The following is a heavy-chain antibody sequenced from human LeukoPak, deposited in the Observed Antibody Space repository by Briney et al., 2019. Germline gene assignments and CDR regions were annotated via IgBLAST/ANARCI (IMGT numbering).Heavy chain of an antibody. V-gene: IGHV1-18*01. D-gene: IGHD3-22*01. CDR3: ARDFHSSGYYHYFHY. CDR2: ISGYNGNT. Sequence: GASVTVSCKASGYTFTSYGISWVRQAPGQALEWMGWISGYNGNTNYAQKLQGRVTMTTDTSTSTAYMELRSLRSDDTAVYYRARDFHSSGYYHYFHYWGQGTLVTVSS. CDR1: GYTFTSYG. J-gene: IGHJ4*02.